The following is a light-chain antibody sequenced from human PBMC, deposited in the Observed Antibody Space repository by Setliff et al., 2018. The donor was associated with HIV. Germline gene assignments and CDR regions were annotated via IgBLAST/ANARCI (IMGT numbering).Light chain of an antibody. CDR2: TNS. CDR1: NSNIGTTT. Sequence: QSVLTQPPSVSGTPGQRVTISCSGSNSNIGTTTVNWYQRPPGAAPKLIIYTNSHRPSGVPDRFSGSKSGTSASLAISGLRSEDEAEYYCASWDDSLKVYVFGSGTKVTVL. V-gene: IGLV1-44*01. CDR3: ASWDDSLKVYV. J-gene: IGLJ1*01.